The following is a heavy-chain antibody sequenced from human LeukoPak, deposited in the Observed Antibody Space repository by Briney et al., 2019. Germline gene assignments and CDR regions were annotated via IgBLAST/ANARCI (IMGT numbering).Heavy chain of an antibody. CDR3: AKDRIAATRHFQH. D-gene: IGHD6-13*01. Sequence: GGSLRLSCAASGFTFSSYAMHWVRQAPGKGLEWVAVISYDGSNTYYAHSVRGRFTISRDNSKNTLYLQMNSLRAEDTAVYYCAKDRIAATRHFQHWGQGTLVTVSS. V-gene: IGHV3-30*18. CDR1: GFTFSSYA. J-gene: IGHJ1*01. CDR2: ISYDGSNT.